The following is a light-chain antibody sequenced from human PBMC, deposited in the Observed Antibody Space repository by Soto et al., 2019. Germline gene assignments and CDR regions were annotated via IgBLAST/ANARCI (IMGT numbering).Light chain of an antibody. J-gene: IGLJ2*01. CDR2: DVS. Sequence: QSALTQPASVSGSPGQSITISCTGTSSYIGGYNYVSWYQQHPGKAPKLIIYDVSNRPSGVSNRFSGSKSGNTASLAISGLQAEDEADYYCSSYTSSKTLVFGGGTKLTVL. CDR3: SSYTSSKTLV. V-gene: IGLV2-14*03. CDR1: SSYIGGYNY.